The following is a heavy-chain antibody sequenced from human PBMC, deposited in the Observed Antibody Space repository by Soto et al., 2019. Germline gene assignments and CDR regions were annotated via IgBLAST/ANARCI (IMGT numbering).Heavy chain of an antibody. Sequence: HPGGSLRLSCAASGFIFNNYAMTWVRQAPGKGLEWVSTVTASGGGTFYANSVKGRFTISRDNSRNTLHLQMSSLRVEDTALYYCAKALVPALTAKFGYWGQGTQVTVSS. CDR3: AKALVPALTAKFGY. V-gene: IGHV3-23*01. CDR1: GFIFNNYA. CDR2: VTASGGGT. D-gene: IGHD5-18*01. J-gene: IGHJ4*02.